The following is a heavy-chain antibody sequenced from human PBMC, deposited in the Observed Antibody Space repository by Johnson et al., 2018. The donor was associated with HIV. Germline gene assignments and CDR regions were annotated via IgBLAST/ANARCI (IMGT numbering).Heavy chain of an antibody. V-gene: IGHV3-30*04. J-gene: IGHJ3*02. CDR1: GFTFSSYA. CDR2: ISYDGSNK. Sequence: VQLVESGGGVVQPGRSLRLSCAASGFTFSSYAMHWVRQAPGKGLEWVAVISYDGSNKYYADSVKGRFTISRDNSKNTLYLQMNSLRAEDTAVYYCATLGGTVTTRAIAQPHDAFDIWGQGTMVTVSS. CDR3: ATLGGTVTTRAIAQPHDAFDI. D-gene: IGHD4-17*01.